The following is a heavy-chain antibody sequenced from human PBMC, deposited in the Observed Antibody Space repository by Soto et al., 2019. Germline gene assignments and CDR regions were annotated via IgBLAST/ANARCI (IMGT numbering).Heavy chain of an antibody. CDR1: GFSFSNHG. Sequence: GGSLRLSCVASGFSFSNHGMHWVRQAPGKGREWVAVISYDGSNKDYVESVKGRFTISRDNSNNTLYLQINSLRVEDTAVFYCARDYYKYYDSSGYYRSPAYWGQGTLVTVSS. D-gene: IGHD3-22*01. V-gene: IGHV3-30*03. J-gene: IGHJ4*02. CDR2: ISYDGSNK. CDR3: ARDYYKYYDSSGYYRSPAY.